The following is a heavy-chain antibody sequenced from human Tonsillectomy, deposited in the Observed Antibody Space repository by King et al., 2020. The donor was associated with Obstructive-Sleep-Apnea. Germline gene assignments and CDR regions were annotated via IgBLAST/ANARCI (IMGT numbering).Heavy chain of an antibody. J-gene: IGHJ4*02. D-gene: IGHD4-11*01. CDR2: ISGSGGST. CDR3: AKDWGDYSNYQG. Sequence: VQLLESGGGLVQPGGSLRLSCAASGFTFSIYAMSWVRQAPGKGLEWVSGISGSGGSTYYADSVKGRFTISRDNSKNTLYLQMDSLRAEDTAVYYCAKDWGDYSNYQGWGQGTLVTVSS. V-gene: IGHV3-23*01. CDR1: GFTFSIYA.